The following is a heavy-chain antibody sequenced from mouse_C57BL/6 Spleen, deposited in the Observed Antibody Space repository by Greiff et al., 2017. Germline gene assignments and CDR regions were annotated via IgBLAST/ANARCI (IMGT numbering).Heavy chain of an antibody. CDR2: ISSGGSYT. J-gene: IGHJ4*01. V-gene: IGHV5-6*01. CDR3: ARQDDYDGEAMDY. Sequence: EVQLVESGGDLVKPGGSLKLSCAASGFTFSSYGMSWVRQTPDKRLEWVATISSGGSYTYYPDSVKGRFTISRDNAKNTLYLQMSSLKSEDTAMYYCARQDDYDGEAMDYWGQGTSVTVSS. CDR1: GFTFSSYG. D-gene: IGHD2-4*01.